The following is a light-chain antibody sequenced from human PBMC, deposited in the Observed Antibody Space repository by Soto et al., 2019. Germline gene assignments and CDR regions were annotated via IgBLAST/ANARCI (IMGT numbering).Light chain of an antibody. CDR3: QQSYSTPPT. CDR2: DAS. V-gene: IGKV1-39*01. J-gene: IGKJ2*01. CDR1: QTISDY. Sequence: DIQMTQSPSSLSASAGDRVTSTCRASQTISDYLNWYQHNPGKAPKLLISDASSLQSGVPSRFSGGGSGTDFTLTISNLQPEDFATYYCQQSYSTPPTFGQGTKVDIK.